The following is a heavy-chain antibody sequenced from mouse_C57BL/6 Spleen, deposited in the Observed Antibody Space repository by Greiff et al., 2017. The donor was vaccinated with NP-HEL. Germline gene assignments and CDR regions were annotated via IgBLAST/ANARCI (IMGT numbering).Heavy chain of an antibody. CDR2: IYPRSGNT. CDR1: GYTFTSYG. J-gene: IGHJ4*01. CDR3: ARDDYQFSYYAMDY. Sequence: QVQLQQSGAELARPGASVKLSCKASGYTFTSYGISWVKQRTGQGLEWIGEIYPRSGNTYYNEKFKGKATLTADKSSSTAYMELRSLTSEDSAVYFCARDDYQFSYYAMDYWGQGTSVTVSS. V-gene: IGHV1-81*01. D-gene: IGHD2-4*01.